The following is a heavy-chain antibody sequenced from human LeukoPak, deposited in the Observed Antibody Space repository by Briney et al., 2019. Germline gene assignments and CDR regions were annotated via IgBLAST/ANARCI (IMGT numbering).Heavy chain of an antibody. Sequence: GGSLRLSCAASGFTFDDYGMSWVRKAPGKGLEWVSGINWNGGSTGYADSVKGRFTISRDNAKNSLYLQMNSLRAEDTALYHCARVRHGYGDDAFDIWGQGTMVTVSS. CDR1: GFTFDDYG. CDR2: INWNGGST. CDR3: ARVRHGYGDDAFDI. V-gene: IGHV3-20*01. D-gene: IGHD6-13*01. J-gene: IGHJ3*02.